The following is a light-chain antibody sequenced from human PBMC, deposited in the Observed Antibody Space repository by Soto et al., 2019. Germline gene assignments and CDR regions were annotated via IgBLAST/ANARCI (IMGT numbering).Light chain of an antibody. V-gene: IGLV1-44*01. Sequence: QSVLTQPTSASGTPGQRVTLSWSGSSSHIGSNTVNWYQHVPKTAPKLLIYRSNLRPSGVPDRFSGSKAGTSAALAISGLQSEDEADYCCAAWDDSMNGLVFGGGTKLSVL. CDR1: SSHIGSNT. J-gene: IGLJ2*01. CDR2: RSN. CDR3: AAWDDSMNGLV.